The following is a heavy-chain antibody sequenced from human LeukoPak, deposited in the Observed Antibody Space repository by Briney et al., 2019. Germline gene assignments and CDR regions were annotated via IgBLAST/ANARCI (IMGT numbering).Heavy chain of an antibody. CDR3: ARERRSHGWELLPSSGYFDY. CDR2: ISAYNGNT. D-gene: IGHD1-26*01. V-gene: IGHV1-18*01. J-gene: IGHJ4*02. CDR1: GYTFTTYG. Sequence: GASVKVSCKSSGYTFTTYGITWVRQAPGQGLEWMGWISAYNGNTNYAQKLQGRVTMTTDTSTSTAYMELRSLRSDDTAVYYCARERRSHGWELLPSSGYFDYWGQGTLVTVSS.